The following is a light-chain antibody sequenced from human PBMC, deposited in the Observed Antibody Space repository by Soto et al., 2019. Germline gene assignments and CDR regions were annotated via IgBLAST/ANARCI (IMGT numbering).Light chain of an antibody. Sequence: NFMLTQPHSVSESPGKTVTISCTRSSGSIGSSYVQWYQQHPGSSPTTVIFEDNQRPTGVPVRFSGSIDSSSNSASLVISGLRTEDEADYYCQSYDTSNPLVFGGGTQLTVL. V-gene: IGLV6-57*01. CDR1: SGSIGSSY. CDR3: QSYDTSNPLV. CDR2: EDN. J-gene: IGLJ3*02.